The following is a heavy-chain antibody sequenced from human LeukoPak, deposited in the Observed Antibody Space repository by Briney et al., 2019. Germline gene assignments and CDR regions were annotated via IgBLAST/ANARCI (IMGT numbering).Heavy chain of an antibody. D-gene: IGHD4-17*01. CDR1: GGSLSGYY. V-gene: IGHV4-34*01. Sequence: SETLSLTCAVYGGSLSGYYWSWIRQPPGKGLEWIGEINHSGSTNYNPSLKSRVTISVDTSKNQFSLKLSSVTAADTAVYYCARGLDYVPFDPWGQGTLVTVSS. J-gene: IGHJ5*02. CDR2: INHSGST. CDR3: ARGLDYVPFDP.